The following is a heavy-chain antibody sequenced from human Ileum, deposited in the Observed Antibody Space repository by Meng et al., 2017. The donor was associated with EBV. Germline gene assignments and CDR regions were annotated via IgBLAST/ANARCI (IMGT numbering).Heavy chain of an antibody. CDR3: VRGGLGPWY. CDR1: GLTFSNTW. D-gene: IGHD3/OR15-3a*01. V-gene: IGHV3-74*01. CDR2: IDTDGSTT. J-gene: IGHJ4*02. Sequence: VQLVEPGGGLVQPGGSLRLSCAASGLTFSNTWMHWLRQAPGKGLVWVSHIDTDGSTTNYAGSVKGRFTISRDNAKNTLSLQMNSLRVEDTAVYYCVRGGLGPWYWGQGTLVTVSS.